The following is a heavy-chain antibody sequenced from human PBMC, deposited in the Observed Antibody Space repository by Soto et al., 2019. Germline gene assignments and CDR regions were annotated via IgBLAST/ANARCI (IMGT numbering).Heavy chain of an antibody. CDR2: IIPILGIT. CDR1: GGTFSSYT. D-gene: IGHD4-17*01. CDR3: ARSNGDYGDY. J-gene: IGHJ4*02. V-gene: IGHV1-69*02. Sequence: VASVKVSCKASGGTFSSYTISWVRQAPGQGLGWMGRIIPILGITNYAQKFQGRVTITADKSTSTAYMELSSLRSEDTAVYYCARSNGDYGDYWSQGTLVTVSS.